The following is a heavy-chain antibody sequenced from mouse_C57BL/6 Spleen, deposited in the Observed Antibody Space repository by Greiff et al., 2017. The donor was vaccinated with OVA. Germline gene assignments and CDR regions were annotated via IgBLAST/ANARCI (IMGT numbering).Heavy chain of an antibody. V-gene: IGHV10-1*01. CDR1: GFSFNTYA. CDR3: VRHGGYDGAMDY. J-gene: IGHJ4*01. CDR2: IRSKSNNYAT. Sequence: DVMLVESGGGLVQPKGSLKLSCAASGFSFNTYAMNWVRQAPGKGLEWVARIRSKSNNYATYYADSVKDRFTISRDDSETMLYLQMNNLKTEDTAMYYCVRHGGYDGAMDYWGQGTSVTVSS. D-gene: IGHD2-2*01.